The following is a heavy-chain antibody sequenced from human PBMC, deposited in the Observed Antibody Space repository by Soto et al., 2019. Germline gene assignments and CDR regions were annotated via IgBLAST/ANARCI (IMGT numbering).Heavy chain of an antibody. Sequence: PGESLTISCKGSGYSFSNHWIGWVRQMPGKGLEWMGIIYPGDSDTRYSPSFQGQVTISVDKSISTAYLQLSSLKASDTAMYYCARVRESTAAFDYWGQGTLVTVSS. CDR1: GYSFSNHW. J-gene: IGHJ4*02. CDR2: IYPGDSDT. CDR3: ARVRESTAAFDY. V-gene: IGHV5-51*01. D-gene: IGHD2-8*02.